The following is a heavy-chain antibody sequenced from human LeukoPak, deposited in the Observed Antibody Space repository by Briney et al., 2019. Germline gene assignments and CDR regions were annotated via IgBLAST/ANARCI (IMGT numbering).Heavy chain of an antibody. D-gene: IGHD3-10*01. CDR2: ISSTGSDT. J-gene: IGHJ6*02. Sequence: GGSLRLSCAVSGFTFSRYIMNWVRQAPGKGLEWVSSISSTGSDTYYADSVKGRFTISRDNAKNSLYLQMDSLRADDTAVYYCARDRDYYYGMDVWGQGTTVTVSS. CDR3: ARDRDYYYGMDV. CDR1: GFTFSRYI. V-gene: IGHV3-21*01.